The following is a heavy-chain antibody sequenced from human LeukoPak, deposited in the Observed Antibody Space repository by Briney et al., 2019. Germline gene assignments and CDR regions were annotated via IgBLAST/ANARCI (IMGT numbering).Heavy chain of an antibody. Sequence: KPSETLSLTCTVSGGSISSTGYYWDWIRQPPGKGLEWIGSIYYSETTYYNSSLKSRVTISLNTSKNQFSLRLNSVTAADTAVYYCARQVSDYYYYYIDLWRKDATVTVSS. D-gene: IGHD5/OR15-5a*01. J-gene: IGHJ6*03. V-gene: IGHV4-39*01. CDR3: ARQVSDYYYYYIDL. CDR2: IYYSETT. CDR1: GGSISSTGYY.